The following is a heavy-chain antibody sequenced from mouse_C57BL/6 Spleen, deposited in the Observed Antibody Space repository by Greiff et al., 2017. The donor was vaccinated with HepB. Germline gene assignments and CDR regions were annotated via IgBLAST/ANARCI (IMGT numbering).Heavy chain of an antibody. V-gene: IGHV1-82*01. D-gene: IGHD1-1*01. CDR1: GYAFSSSW. CDR3: ANYYGSSYGYFDV. J-gene: IGHJ1*03. CDR2: IYRGDGDT. Sequence: VQLQQSGPELVKPGASVKISCKASGYAFSSSWMNWVKQRPGKGLEWIGRIYRGDGDTNYNGKFKGKATLTADKSSSTAYMQLSSLTSEDSAVYFCANYYGSSYGYFDVWGTGTTVTVSS.